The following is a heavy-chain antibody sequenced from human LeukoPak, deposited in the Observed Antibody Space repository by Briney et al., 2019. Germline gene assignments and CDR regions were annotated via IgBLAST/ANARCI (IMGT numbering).Heavy chain of an antibody. CDR2: ISAYNGNT. V-gene: IGHV1-18*01. J-gene: IGHJ4*02. CDR3: AREWVVAARPTYYFDY. D-gene: IGHD2-15*01. Sequence: ASVKVSCKASGYTFTSYGISWVRQAPGQGLEWMGWISAYNGNTNYAQKLQGRVTMTTDTSTSTAYMELRSLRSDDTAVYYCAREWVVAARPTYYFDYWGQGTLVTVSS. CDR1: GYTFTSYG.